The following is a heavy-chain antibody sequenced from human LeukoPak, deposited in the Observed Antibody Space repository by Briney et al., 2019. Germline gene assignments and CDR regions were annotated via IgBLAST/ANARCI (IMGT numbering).Heavy chain of an antibody. CDR2: IYHSGST. D-gene: IGHD6-13*01. J-gene: IGHJ3*02. Sequence: SETLSLTCAVYGGSFSGYYWGWIRQPPGKGLEWIGSIYHSGSTYYNPSLKSRVTISVDTSKNQFSLKLNSVTAADTAVYYCARVESSSWFAAFDIWGQGTMVTVSS. CDR1: GGSFSGYY. CDR3: ARVESSSWFAAFDI. V-gene: IGHV4-34*01.